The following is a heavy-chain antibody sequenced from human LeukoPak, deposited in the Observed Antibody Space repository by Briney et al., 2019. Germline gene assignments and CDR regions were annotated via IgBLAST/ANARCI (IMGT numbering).Heavy chain of an antibody. D-gene: IGHD2-2*01. CDR1: GGSISSYY. V-gene: IGHV4-4*07. CDR3: ARSEIVVVPAANQNYYYYMDV. CDR2: IYTSGST. J-gene: IGHJ6*03. Sequence: SETLSLTCTVSGGSISSYYWSWIQQPAGKGLEWIGRIYTSGSTNYNPSLKSRVTMSVDTSKNQFSLKLSSVTAADTAVYYCARSEIVVVPAANQNYYYYMDVWGKGTTVTVSS.